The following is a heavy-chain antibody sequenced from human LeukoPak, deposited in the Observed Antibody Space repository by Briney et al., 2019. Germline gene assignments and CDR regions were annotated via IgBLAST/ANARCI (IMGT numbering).Heavy chain of an antibody. CDR2: TSNDGSNK. CDR3: ARDHLSSGSSPNYYYYYYMDV. D-gene: IGHD6-19*01. V-gene: IGHV3-30*03. CDR1: GFTFSSYG. Sequence: PGRSLRLSCAASGFTFSSYGMHWVRQAPGKGLEWVAVTSNDGSNKKYADSVKGRFTISRDNSKNTLYLQMNSLRAEDTAVYYCARDHLSSGSSPNYYYYYYMDVWGKGTTVTISS. J-gene: IGHJ6*03.